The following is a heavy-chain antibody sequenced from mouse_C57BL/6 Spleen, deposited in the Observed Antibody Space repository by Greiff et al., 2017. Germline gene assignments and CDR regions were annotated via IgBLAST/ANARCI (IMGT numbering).Heavy chain of an antibody. V-gene: IGHV1-4*01. CDR2: INPSSGYT. CDR3: ARRAITTVVFDY. D-gene: IGHD1-1*01. J-gene: IGHJ2*01. CDR1: GYTFTSYT. Sequence: LLESGAELARPGASVKMSCKASGYTFTSYTMHWVKQRPGQGLEWIGYINPSSGYTKYNQKFKDKATLTADKSSSTAYMQLSSLTSEDSAVYYCARRAITTVVFDYWGQGTTLTVSS.